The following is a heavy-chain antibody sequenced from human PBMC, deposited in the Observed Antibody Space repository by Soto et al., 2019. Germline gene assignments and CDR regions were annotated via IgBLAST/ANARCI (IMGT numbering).Heavy chain of an antibody. D-gene: IGHD1-26*01. CDR3: ARDGIRGAFDI. Sequence: GGSLRLSCAASGFTFSSYDMHWVRQATGKGLEWVSAIGTAGDTYYPGSVKGRFTISRENAKNSLYLQMNSLRAVDTAVYYCARDGIRGAFDIWGQGTMVTVSS. J-gene: IGHJ3*02. V-gene: IGHV3-13*01. CDR2: IGTAGDT. CDR1: GFTFSSYD.